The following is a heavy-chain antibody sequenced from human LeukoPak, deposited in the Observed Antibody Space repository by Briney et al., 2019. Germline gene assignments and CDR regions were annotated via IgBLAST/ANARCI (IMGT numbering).Heavy chain of an antibody. J-gene: IGHJ4*02. Sequence: GGSLRLSCAASGFTFSTYWMHWVRQAPGKGLVWVSRINSDGSTTTYADSVKGRFTISRDNAKNTLYLQMNSLRAEDTAVYYCTRGGYYGSTVYWGQGTLVTVSS. D-gene: IGHD3-10*01. CDR1: GFTFSTYW. CDR3: TRGGYYGSTVY. V-gene: IGHV3-74*01. CDR2: INSDGSTT.